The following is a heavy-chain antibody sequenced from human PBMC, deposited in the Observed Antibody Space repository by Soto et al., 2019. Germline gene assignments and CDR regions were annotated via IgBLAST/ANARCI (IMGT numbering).Heavy chain of an antibody. J-gene: IGHJ4*02. V-gene: IGHV4-59*12. Sequence: SETLSLTCTFSGCSINNYYWSWIRQPPGKGLEWIGDVYYSGTTNYNPSLKSRVTTSVDTSKNQFSLKLSSVTAADTAVYYCARVPEDYYDSSGYPRLYFDYWGQGTLVTVSS. D-gene: IGHD3-22*01. CDR2: VYYSGTT. CDR1: GCSINNYY. CDR3: ARVPEDYYDSSGYPRLYFDY.